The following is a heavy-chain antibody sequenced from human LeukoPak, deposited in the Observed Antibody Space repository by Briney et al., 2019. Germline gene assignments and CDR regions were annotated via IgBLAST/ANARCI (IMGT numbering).Heavy chain of an antibody. J-gene: IGHJ5*02. V-gene: IGHV4-34*01. D-gene: IGHD1-7*01. CDR3: ARTGTTSWFDP. CDR2: INHSGST. CDR1: GGSFSGYY. Sequence: PSETLSLTCAVYGGSFSGYYWSWIRQSSGKGLEWIGEINHSGSTNYNPSLKSRLTISVDTSKNQFSLKLRSVTAADTAVYYCARTGTTSWFDPWGQGTLVTVSS.